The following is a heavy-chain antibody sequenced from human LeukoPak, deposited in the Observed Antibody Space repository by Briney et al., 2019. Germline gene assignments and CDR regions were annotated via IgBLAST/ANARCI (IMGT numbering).Heavy chain of an antibody. CDR2: ISSSSRTI. D-gene: IGHD1-7*01. Sequence: PGGSLRLSCSASGFTLSSYSMNWVRQAPGKGLEWVSYISSSSRTIYYADSLKARFTISRDNAKNSLYLQMNSLRDEDTAVYFCAGGWNYPPYWGQGTLVTVSS. CDR3: AGGWNYPPY. J-gene: IGHJ4*02. CDR1: GFTLSSYS. V-gene: IGHV3-48*02.